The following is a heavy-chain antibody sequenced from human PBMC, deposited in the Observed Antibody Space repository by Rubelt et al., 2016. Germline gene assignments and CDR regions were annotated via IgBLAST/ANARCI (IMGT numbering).Heavy chain of an antibody. D-gene: IGHD5-12*01. J-gene: IGHJ4*02. CDR1: GFTFNIYV. CDR3: ANVDVTSLFDH. CDR2: ISGDGDDT. Sequence: EVQLVESGGGLVQPGGSLRLSCVASGFTFNIYVMSWVRQAPGKGLEWVSDISGDGDDTKYADSVKGRFTISRDNSKNILYLQMCGLRVDASAIYYCANVDVTSLFDHWGQGTLVTVS. V-gene: IGHV3-23*04.